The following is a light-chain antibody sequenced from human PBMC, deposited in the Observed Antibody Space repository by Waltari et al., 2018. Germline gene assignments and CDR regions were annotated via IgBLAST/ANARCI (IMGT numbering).Light chain of an antibody. Sequence: ACRVVSSSYLTWYQQKPGQAPRLLIYGASSRATGIPDRVSGSGSGTDFTLTISRLEPEDFAVYYCQQYGSSRWTFGQGTKVEIK. CDR1: RVVSSSY. J-gene: IGKJ1*01. V-gene: IGKV3-20*01. CDR3: QQYGSSRWT. CDR2: GAS.